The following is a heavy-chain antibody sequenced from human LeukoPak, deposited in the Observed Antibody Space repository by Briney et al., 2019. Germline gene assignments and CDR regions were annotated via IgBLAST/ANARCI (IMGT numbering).Heavy chain of an antibody. D-gene: IGHD2/OR15-2a*01. Sequence: GGSLRLSCAASGFTFSIYWMNWVRQAPGKGLEWVSSISSSSSYIYYADSVKGRFTISRDNAKNSLYLQMNSLRAEDTAVYYCARDTSARNYFDYWGQGTLVTVSS. CDR1: GFTFSIYW. CDR2: ISSSSSYI. J-gene: IGHJ4*02. CDR3: ARDTSARNYFDY. V-gene: IGHV3-21*01.